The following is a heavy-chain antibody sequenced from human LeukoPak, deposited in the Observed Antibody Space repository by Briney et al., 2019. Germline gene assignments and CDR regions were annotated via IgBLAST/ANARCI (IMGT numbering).Heavy chain of an antibody. J-gene: IGHJ4*02. CDR1: GFTFSSYA. CDR2: ISGSGGST. D-gene: IGHD2-21*02. Sequence: GGSLRLSCVVSGFTFSSYAMSWVRQAPVKGLEWVSAISGSGGSTYYADSVKGRFTISRDNSKNTLYVQMNSLRAEDTAVYYCAKGVGTFDYWGQGTLLTVSS. CDR3: AKGVGTFDY. V-gene: IGHV3-23*01.